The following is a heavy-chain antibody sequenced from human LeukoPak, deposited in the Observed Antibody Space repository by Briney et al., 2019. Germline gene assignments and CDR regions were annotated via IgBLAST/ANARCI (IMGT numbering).Heavy chain of an antibody. CDR1: GGSISSYY. J-gene: IGHJ6*03. CDR2: IYYSGST. V-gene: IGHV4-59*01. D-gene: IGHD2-8*01. CDR3: ARGGDCTNGVCYSYYMDV. Sequence: PSETPSLTCTVSGGSISSYYWSWIRQPPGKGLEWIGYIYYSGSTNYNPSLKSRVTISVDTSKNQFSLKLSSVTAADTAVYYCARGGDCTNGVCYSYYMDVWGKGTTVTVSS.